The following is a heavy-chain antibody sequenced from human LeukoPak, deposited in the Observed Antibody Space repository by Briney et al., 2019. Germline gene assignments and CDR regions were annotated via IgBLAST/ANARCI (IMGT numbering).Heavy chain of an antibody. CDR1: GGTFSSYG. D-gene: IGHD2-15*01. CDR2: ISAYNGNT. J-gene: IGHJ5*02. CDR3: ARDGGYCSGGSCGWFDP. V-gene: IGHV1-18*01. Sequence: GASVKVSCKASGGTFSSYGISWVRQAPGQGLEWMGWISAYNGNTNYAQKLQGRVTMTTDTSTSTAYMELRSLRSDDTAVYYCARDGGYCSGGSCGWFDPWGQGTLVTVSS.